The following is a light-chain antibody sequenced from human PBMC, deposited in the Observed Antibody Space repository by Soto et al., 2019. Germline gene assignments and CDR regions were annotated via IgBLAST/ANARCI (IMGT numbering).Light chain of an antibody. CDR3: IAYTTKNIYN. J-gene: IGLJ1*01. CDR1: SSDVGSYNR. Sequence: QSALTQPPSVSGSPGQSVAISCTGTSSDVGSYNRVSWYQQPPGTAPKVMIYEVSNRPSGVLDRFSGSKSGNTASLTISGLPHNQGDGYSHIAYTTKNIYNVVTG. V-gene: IGLV2-18*02. CDR2: EVS.